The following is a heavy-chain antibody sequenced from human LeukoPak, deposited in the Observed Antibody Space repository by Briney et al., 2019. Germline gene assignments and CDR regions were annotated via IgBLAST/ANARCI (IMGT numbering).Heavy chain of an antibody. CDR2: ISWNSGSI. V-gene: IGHV3-9*01. D-gene: IGHD6-6*01. CDR3: AKSTGSSIAARLASGFDY. CDR1: GFTFDDYA. J-gene: IGHJ4*02. Sequence: SLRLSCAASGFTFDDYAMHWVRQAPGKGLEWVSGISWNSGSIGYADSVKGRFTISRDNAKNSLYLQMNSLRAEDTALYYCAKSTGSSIAARLASGFDYWGQGTLVTVSS.